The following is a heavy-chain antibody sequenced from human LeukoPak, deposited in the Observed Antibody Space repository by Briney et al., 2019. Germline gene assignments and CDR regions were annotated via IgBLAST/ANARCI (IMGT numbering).Heavy chain of an antibody. D-gene: IGHD3-9*01. J-gene: IGHJ4*02. CDR3: ARDSFVRYFDWLLYPFDY. V-gene: IGHV3-21*01. CDR1: GFTFSSYS. Sequence: GGSLRLSCAASGFTFSSYSMNWVRQAPGKGLEWVSSISSSSSYIYYADSVKGRFTISRDNAKNSLYLQMNSLRAEDTAVYYCARDSFVRYFDWLLYPFDYWGQGTLVTVSS. CDR2: ISSSSSYI.